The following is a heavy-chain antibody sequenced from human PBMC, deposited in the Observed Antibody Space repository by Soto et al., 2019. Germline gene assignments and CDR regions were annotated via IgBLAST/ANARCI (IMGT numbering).Heavy chain of an antibody. J-gene: IGHJ6*02. Sequence: EVQLVESGGGLIQPGGSLRLSCAASGFTVSSNYMSWVRQAPGKGLAWVSVIYSGGSTYYADSVKGRFTISRDNSKNTLYLQINSLRAEDTAVYYCARAQPPTETGYDADYSYGMDVWGQGTTVTVSS. V-gene: IGHV3-53*01. D-gene: IGHD3-9*01. CDR1: GFTVSSNY. CDR2: IYSGGST. CDR3: ARAQPPTETGYDADYSYGMDV.